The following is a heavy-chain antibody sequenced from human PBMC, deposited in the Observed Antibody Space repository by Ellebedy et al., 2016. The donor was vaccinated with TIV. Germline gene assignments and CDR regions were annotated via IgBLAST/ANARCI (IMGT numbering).Heavy chain of an antibody. CDR1: GGSFTHYY. Sequence: SETLSLTXTVSGGSFTHYYWSWIRQSPGKGLEWIGFIYYSGKTAYNPSLRSRVTISLDTAKNQFSLKLRSMTAADTAKYYCARDGDNTSPYSKEHYYFGMDVWGQGTTVTVSS. CDR3: ARDGDNTSPYSKEHYYFGMDV. J-gene: IGHJ6*02. D-gene: IGHD5-18*01. CDR2: IYYSGKT. V-gene: IGHV4-59*12.